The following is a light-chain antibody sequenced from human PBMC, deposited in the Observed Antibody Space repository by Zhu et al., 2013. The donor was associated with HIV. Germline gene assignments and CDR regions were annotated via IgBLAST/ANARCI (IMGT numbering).Light chain of an antibody. V-gene: IGKV3-20*01. CDR1: QSVSSSY. CDR3: QELWWASRT. J-gene: IGKJ1*01. Sequence: EIVLTQSPGTLSLSPGERATLSCRASQSVSSSYLAWYQQKPGQAPRLLIYGASSRATGIPDRFSGSGSETDFTLTISRLEPEDFAVYYCQELWWASRTFGQG. CDR2: GAS.